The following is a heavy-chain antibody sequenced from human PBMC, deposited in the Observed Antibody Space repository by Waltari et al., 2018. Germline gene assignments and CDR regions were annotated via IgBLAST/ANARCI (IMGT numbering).Heavy chain of an antibody. J-gene: IGHJ4*02. CDR2: VHGGGDT. D-gene: IGHD3-22*01. CDR3: AKGFDRASFDY. V-gene: IGHV3-23*03. CDR1: GFIFSSYT. Sequence: EVQLLESGGGLVQPGGSLGLSCAASGFIFSSYTMNWVRQAPGKVLVWVSVVHGGGDTGYADSVKGRFTISRDNSNNMLYLQMNSLRPEDTAVYYCAKGFDRASFDYWGQGALVTVSS.